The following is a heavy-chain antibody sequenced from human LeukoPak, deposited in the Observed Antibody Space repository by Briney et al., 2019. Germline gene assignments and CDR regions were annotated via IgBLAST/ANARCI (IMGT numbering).Heavy chain of an antibody. CDR2: ISGSGDST. Sequence: PGGSLRLSCAASGITFTNFGISWVRHATGKGVEWVSGISGSGDSTYYADSVKGRFTISRDNSRNTLYLQMNTLRAEDTAVYYCAKAIAAPVWYFDLWGRGTLVTVSS. D-gene: IGHD6-13*01. V-gene: IGHV3-23*01. J-gene: IGHJ2*01. CDR1: GITFTNFG. CDR3: AKAIAAPVWYFDL.